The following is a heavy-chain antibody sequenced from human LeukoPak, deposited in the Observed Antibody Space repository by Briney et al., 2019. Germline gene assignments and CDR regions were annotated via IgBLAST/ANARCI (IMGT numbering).Heavy chain of an antibody. CDR2: IWYDGSKK. CDR3: ARVAGTTGHFDF. D-gene: IGHD1-1*01. CDR1: GFTFSSYG. V-gene: IGHV3-33*01. J-gene: IGHJ4*02. Sequence: PGGSLRLSCAASGFTFSSYGMHWVRQAPGKGLEWVAVIWYDGSKKYYAESVKGRSTISRDNSKNTLYLRMNSLRAEDTAVYYCARVAGTTGHFDFWGLGTLVTVSS.